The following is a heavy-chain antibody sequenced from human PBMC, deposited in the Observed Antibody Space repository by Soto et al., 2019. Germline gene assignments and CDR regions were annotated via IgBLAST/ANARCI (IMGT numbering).Heavy chain of an antibody. Sequence: EVQLVESGGGLVKPGGSLRLSCAASGFTFSSYSMNWVRQAPGKGLEWVSSISSSSSYIYYADSVKGRFTISRDNAKNSLYLQMNSLRAEDTAGYYCAREAAAAFDYWGQGTLVTVSS. CDR1: GFTFSSYS. V-gene: IGHV3-21*01. J-gene: IGHJ4*02. D-gene: IGHD6-13*01. CDR3: AREAAAAFDY. CDR2: ISSSSSYI.